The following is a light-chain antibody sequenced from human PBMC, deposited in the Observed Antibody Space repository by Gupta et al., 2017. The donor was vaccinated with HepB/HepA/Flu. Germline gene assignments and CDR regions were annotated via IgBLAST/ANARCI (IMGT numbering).Light chain of an antibody. Sequence: SYELTQPPSVSVSPGQTASIPCSGDNLQYPSVCWYQQKPGQSPVVVIYEDKKRPSGIPERFSGSNSWNTATLTISGAQAIDEADYYCQAWDSATAEVVFGGGTKLAVL. V-gene: IGLV3-1*01. CDR1: NLQYPS. CDR2: EDK. CDR3: QAWDSATAEVV. J-gene: IGLJ2*01.